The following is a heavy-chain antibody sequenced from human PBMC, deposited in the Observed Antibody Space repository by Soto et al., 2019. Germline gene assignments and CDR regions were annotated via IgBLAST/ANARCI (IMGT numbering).Heavy chain of an antibody. V-gene: IGHV5-51*01. Sequence: GESLKISCKGSGYSFTNYCIAWVLQMPGKGLEYMGIIYPSDSTTRYSPSFQGQVTISADKSISTAYLQWNSLKASDTAMYYCARHGFYGDYSSNYFDPWGQGTLVTVSS. CDR3: ARHGFYGDYSSNYFDP. D-gene: IGHD4-17*01. J-gene: IGHJ5*02. CDR1: GYSFTNYC. CDR2: IYPSDSTT.